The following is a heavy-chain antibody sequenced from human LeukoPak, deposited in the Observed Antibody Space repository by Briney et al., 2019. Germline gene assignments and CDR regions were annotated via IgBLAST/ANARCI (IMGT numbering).Heavy chain of an antibody. CDR1: GHTFTNYG. J-gene: IGHJ3*02. CDR2: ISGYNGNT. V-gene: IGHV1-18*01. Sequence: GASVKVSCKASGHTFTNYGISWVRQAPGQGLEWMGWISGYNGNTNYAQELQGRVTMTTDTSTKTAYMELRSLRSDDTAVYYCARRRIVAGTDAFDIWGQGTMVTVSS. D-gene: IGHD6-19*01. CDR3: ARRRIVAGTDAFDI.